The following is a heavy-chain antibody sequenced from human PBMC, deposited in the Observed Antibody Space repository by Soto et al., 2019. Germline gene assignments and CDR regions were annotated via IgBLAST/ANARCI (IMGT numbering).Heavy chain of an antibody. V-gene: IGHV3-53*01. CDR1: GFTVSSNY. CDR3: TRSRYGDPDY. Sequence: GGSLRLSCAASGFTVSSNYMSWVRQAPGKGLEWVSVLYHGGSTYYADSVKGRFTISRDNSKNTLFLQMNSLRAEDTAVYYCTRSRYGDPDYWGQGALVTVSS. D-gene: IGHD4-17*01. CDR2: LYHGGST. J-gene: IGHJ4*02.